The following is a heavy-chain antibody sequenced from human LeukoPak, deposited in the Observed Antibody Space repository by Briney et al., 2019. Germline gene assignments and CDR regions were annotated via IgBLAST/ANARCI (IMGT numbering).Heavy chain of an antibody. J-gene: IGHJ4*02. CDR2: ISGSGGST. CDR3: AKGIAAAGGRGYYFDY. Sequence: GGSLRLSCAASGFTFSSYAMSWVRQAPGKGREWVSAISGSGGSTYYADSVKGRFTISRDNSKNTLYLQMNSLRAEDTAVYYCAKGIAAAGGRGYYFDYWGQGTLVTISS. V-gene: IGHV3-23*01. D-gene: IGHD6-13*01. CDR1: GFTFSSYA.